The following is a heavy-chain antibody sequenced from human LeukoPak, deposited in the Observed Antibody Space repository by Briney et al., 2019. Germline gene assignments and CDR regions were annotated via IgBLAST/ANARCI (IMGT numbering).Heavy chain of an antibody. CDR3: VRISTSVAGADY. CDR2: IKRDGSET. CDR1: GFTFSNAW. J-gene: IGHJ4*02. V-gene: IGHV3-7*01. Sequence: GGSLRLSCAASGFTFSNAWMSWVRQAPGKGLEWVANIKRDGSETYYVDSVKGRFTISRENTKNLLFLQMDSLRAEDTAVYFCVRISTSVAGADYWGQGTLVTVSS. D-gene: IGHD4-23*01.